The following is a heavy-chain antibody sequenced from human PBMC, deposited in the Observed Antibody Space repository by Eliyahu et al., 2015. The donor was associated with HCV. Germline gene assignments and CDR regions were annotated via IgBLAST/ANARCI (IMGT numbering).Heavy chain of an antibody. D-gene: IGHD4-17*01. Sequence: QLQLQESGPGLVKASETLSLTCNVSXGSISSRSSCWXXIXQPPGKGLEWIGGIYSSGSTYYNPSLKSRVTISVDTAKXQFSLNLRSVTAADTAVYYCARHTDYGDNMVADNGVVDVVFDIWGQGTRVTVSS. CDR3: ARHTDYGDNMVADNGVVDVVFDI. CDR1: XGSISSRSSC. CDR2: IYSSGST. V-gene: IGHV4-39*01. J-gene: IGHJ3*02.